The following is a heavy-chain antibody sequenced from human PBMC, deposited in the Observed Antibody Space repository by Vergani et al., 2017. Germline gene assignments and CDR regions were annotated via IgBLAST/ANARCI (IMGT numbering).Heavy chain of an antibody. CDR2: INPSGGST. CDR1: GYTFTSYG. V-gene: IGHV1-46*01. CDR3: ARVGYYDSSGKGDFDY. J-gene: IGHJ4*02. D-gene: IGHD3-22*01. Sequence: QVHLVQSGAEVKKPGASVKVSCKASGYTFTSYGISWVRQAPGQGLEWMGIINPSGGSTSYAQKFQGRVTMTRDTSTSTVYMELSSLRSEDTAVYYCARVGYYDSSGKGDFDYWGQGTLVTVSS.